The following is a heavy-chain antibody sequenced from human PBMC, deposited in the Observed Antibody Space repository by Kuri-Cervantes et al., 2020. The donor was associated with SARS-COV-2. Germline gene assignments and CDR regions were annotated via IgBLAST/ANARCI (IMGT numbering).Heavy chain of an antibody. CDR1: GFTFSDYY. Sequence: GESLKISCAASGFTFSDYYMNWVRQAPGKGLEWVSSISSSSTIYYADSVKGRFTISRDNAKNSLYLQMNSLRDEDTAVYYCAYIPIRGWFDPWGQGTLVTVSS. D-gene: IGHD2-21*01. V-gene: IGHV3-69-1*01. CDR3: AYIPIRGWFDP. CDR2: ISSSSTI. J-gene: IGHJ5*02.